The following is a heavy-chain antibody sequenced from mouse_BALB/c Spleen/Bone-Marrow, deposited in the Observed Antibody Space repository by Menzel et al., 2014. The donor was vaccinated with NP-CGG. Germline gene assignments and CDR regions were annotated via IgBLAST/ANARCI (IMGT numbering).Heavy chain of an antibody. V-gene: IGHV1-69*01. J-gene: IGHJ4*01. D-gene: IGHD2-4*01. CDR3: ARGGHDFSLDY. CDR1: GYTFTDNW. Sequence: QVQPQQSGAELGMPGASVKMSCKASGYTFTDNWIYWVKQRPGQGLEWIGAIDTSDSYTNYNQKFMGKASLTVDASSSTAYMQISSLTSDDSAVYYCARGGHDFSLDYWVQGTSVTVSS. CDR2: IDTSDSYT.